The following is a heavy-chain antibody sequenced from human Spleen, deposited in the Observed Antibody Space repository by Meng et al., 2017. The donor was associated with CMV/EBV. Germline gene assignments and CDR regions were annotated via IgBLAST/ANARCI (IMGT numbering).Heavy chain of an antibody. D-gene: IGHD2-2*02. Sequence: GSLRLSCTVSGGSISSSSYYWGWIRQSPGKGLEWIGNIYYSGSTNYNPSLKSRVTISVDTSKNQFSLKLSSVTAAETAVFYCARSPRGGCGSTSCYTERPFDYWGQGTLVTVSS. J-gene: IGHJ4*02. CDR3: ARSPRGGCGSTSCYTERPFDY. CDR2: IYYSGST. V-gene: IGHV4-39*01. CDR1: GGSISSSSYY.